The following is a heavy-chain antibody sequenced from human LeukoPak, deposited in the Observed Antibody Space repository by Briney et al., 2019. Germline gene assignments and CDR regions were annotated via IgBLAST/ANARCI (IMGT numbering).Heavy chain of an antibody. Sequence: ASVKVSCKASGYTFTSYGISWVRQAPGQGLEWMGWISAYNGNTNYAQKLQGRVTMTTDTSTSTAYMELRSLRSDDTAVYYCARGRLVWGSYRPEMFDYWGQGTLVTVSS. CDR1: GYTFTSYG. D-gene: IGHD3-16*02. CDR3: ARGRLVWGSYRPEMFDY. CDR2: ISAYNGNT. J-gene: IGHJ4*02. V-gene: IGHV1-18*01.